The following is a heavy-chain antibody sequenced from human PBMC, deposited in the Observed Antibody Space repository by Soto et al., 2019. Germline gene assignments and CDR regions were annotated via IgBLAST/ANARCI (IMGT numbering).Heavy chain of an antibody. Sequence: PSETLSLTCTVSGGPISSGGYYWSWIRQHPGKGLEWIGYIYYSGSTYYNPSLKSRVTISVDTSKNQFSLKLSSVTAADTAVYYCARDRLDIVVVPAAIGYYYYGMDVWGQGTAVTVSS. D-gene: IGHD2-2*01. CDR1: GGPISSGGYY. J-gene: IGHJ6*02. CDR3: ARDRLDIVVVPAAIGYYYYGMDV. CDR2: IYYSGST. V-gene: IGHV4-31*03.